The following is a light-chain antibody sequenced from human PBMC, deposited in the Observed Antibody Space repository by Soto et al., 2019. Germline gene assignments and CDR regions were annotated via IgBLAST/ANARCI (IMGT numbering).Light chain of an antibody. J-gene: IGKJ3*01. CDR1: QSVSSSY. V-gene: IGKV3-20*01. CDR2: GAS. Sequence: EIVLTQSPGTLSLSPGERATLSCRASQSVSSSYLAWYQQKPGQPPRLLIYGASSRATGIPDRFSGSGSGTDFTLTISRLEPEDFAVYYCQQYGSSPLFTCGPGTKVDIK. CDR3: QQYGSSPLFT.